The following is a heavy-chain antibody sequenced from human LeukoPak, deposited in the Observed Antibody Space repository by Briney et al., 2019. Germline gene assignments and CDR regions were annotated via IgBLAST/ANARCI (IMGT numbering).Heavy chain of an antibody. CDR3: AKDHIENYYFDY. V-gene: IGHV3-30-3*01. D-gene: IGHD1-7*01. CDR2: ISYDGSNK. Sequence: GRSLRLSCAASGFTFSSYAMHWVCQAPGKGLEWVAVISYDGSNKYYADSVKGRFTISRDNSKNTLYLQMNSLRAEDTAVYYCAKDHIENYYFDYWGQGTLVTVSS. J-gene: IGHJ4*02. CDR1: GFTFSSYA.